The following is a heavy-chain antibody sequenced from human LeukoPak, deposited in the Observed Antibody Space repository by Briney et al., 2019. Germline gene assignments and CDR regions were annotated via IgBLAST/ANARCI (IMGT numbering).Heavy chain of an antibody. CDR1: GFTFSSYW. J-gene: IGHJ4*02. CDR3: ARSRHSYDSSGFPHY. V-gene: IGHV3-7*01. D-gene: IGHD3-22*01. CDR2: IKQDGSEK. Sequence: GGSLRLSCAASGFTFSSYWMSWVRQAPGKGLEWVANIKQDGSEKYYVDSVKGRFTISRDNAKNSLYLQMNSLRAEDTAVYYCARSRHSYDSSGFPHYWGQGTLVTVSS.